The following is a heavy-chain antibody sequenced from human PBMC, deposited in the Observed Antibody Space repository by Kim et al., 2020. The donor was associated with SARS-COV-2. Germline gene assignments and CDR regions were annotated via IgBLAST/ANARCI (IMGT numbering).Heavy chain of an antibody. D-gene: IGHD2-15*01. J-gene: IGHJ3*02. Sequence: GGSLRLSCSASGFTFSSYAMHWVRQAPGKGLEYVSAISSHGGSTYYADSVKGRFTISRDNSKNTLYLQMSSLRAEDTAVYYCVKELGGGWPAKGAFDIWGQGTMVTVSS. CDR3: VKELGGGWPAKGAFDI. CDR1: GFTFSSYA. V-gene: IGHV3-64D*06. CDR2: ISSHGGST.